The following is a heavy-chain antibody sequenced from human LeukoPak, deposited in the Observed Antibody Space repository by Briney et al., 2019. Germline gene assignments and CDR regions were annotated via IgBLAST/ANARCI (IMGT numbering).Heavy chain of an antibody. CDR1: GGSISSYY. J-gene: IGHJ4*02. V-gene: IGHV4-59*08. CDR3: ARQTFGVLYFDS. Sequence: PSETLSLTCTVSGGSISSYYWSWIRQPPGKGLEWIGYIYYSGSTNYNPSLKSRDTISTDMSKNQFSLKLTSVTAADTAVYYCARQTFGVLYFDSWGQGTLAIVSS. D-gene: IGHD3-10*01. CDR2: IYYSGST.